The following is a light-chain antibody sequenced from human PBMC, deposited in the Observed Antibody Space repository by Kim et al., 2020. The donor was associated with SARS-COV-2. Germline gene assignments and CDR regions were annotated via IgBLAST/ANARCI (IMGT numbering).Light chain of an antibody. CDR1: NIGSKS. J-gene: IGLJ3*02. CDR2: YDS. V-gene: IGLV3-21*04. CDR3: QVWDSSSDRPV. Sequence: APGKTARVTCGGKNIGSKSVHWYQQKPGPAPVLVIYYDSDRPSGIPERFSGSNSGNTATLTISRVEAGDEADYYCQVWDSSSDRPVFGGGTKLTVL.